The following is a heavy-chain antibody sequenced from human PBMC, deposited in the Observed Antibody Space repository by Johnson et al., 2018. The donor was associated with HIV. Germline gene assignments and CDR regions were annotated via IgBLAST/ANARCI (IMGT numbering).Heavy chain of an antibody. Sequence: EVQLVESGGGLVKPGGSLRLSCAASGFTFSNAWMSWVRQAPGKGLEWVGRIKSKTDGGTTDYAAPGKGRFTIPRDDSKTTPYLQLNSLKTEDTAVYYCATARNRLWSSSGWTGFWAFDMWGQGTMVTVSS. CDR3: ATARNRLWSSSGWTGFWAFDM. J-gene: IGHJ3*02. D-gene: IGHD6-19*01. CDR2: IKSKTDGGTT. V-gene: IGHV3-15*01. CDR1: GFTFSNAW.